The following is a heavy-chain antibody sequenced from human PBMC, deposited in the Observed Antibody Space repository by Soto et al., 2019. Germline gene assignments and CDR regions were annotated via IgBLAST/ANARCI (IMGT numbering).Heavy chain of an antibody. D-gene: IGHD3-22*01. CDR1: GFTFSTYS. CDR2: ISSSSSTI. Sequence: EVQLVESGGGLVQPGGSLRLSCAASGFTFSTYSMNWVRQVPGKGLEWVSYISSSSSTIFYTDSVKGRFTVSRDNAKNSLYLQMNRLRAEDTPVYYCARPTYYYDSSGPPAYWGQGTLVTVSS. J-gene: IGHJ4*02. CDR3: ARPTYYYDSSGPPAY. V-gene: IGHV3-48*01.